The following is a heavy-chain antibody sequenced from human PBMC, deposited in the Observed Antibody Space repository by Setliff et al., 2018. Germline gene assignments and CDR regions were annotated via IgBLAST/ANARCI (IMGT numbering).Heavy chain of an antibody. J-gene: IGHJ4*02. CDR2: STSLSSSGTA. CDR1: GGSITGGGYY. Sequence: PSETLSLTCSVSGGSITGGGYYWNWIRQPAGKGLEWIGRLSTSLSSSGTATYNPSLKGRVIISVDASKNRLSLQLNSVTPADTAVYYCARDRSAYNYGLDVWGQGSLVTVSS. V-gene: IGHV4-61*10. D-gene: IGHD3-3*01. CDR3: ARDRSAYNYGLDV.